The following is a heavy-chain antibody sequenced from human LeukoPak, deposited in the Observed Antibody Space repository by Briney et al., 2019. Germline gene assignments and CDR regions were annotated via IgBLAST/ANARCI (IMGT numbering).Heavy chain of an antibody. CDR3: ARDFYDGSGTTDAFDI. Sequence: GGSLRLSCAASGFTFSNFSMNWVRQAPGKGLEWVSSITGSTSRIYYYADSVRGRFTISRDNAKSALYLQMNSLRAEDTAIYYCARDFYDGSGTTDAFDIWGPGTMVTVSS. V-gene: IGHV3-21*01. J-gene: IGHJ3*02. CDR2: ITGSTSRI. D-gene: IGHD3-22*01. CDR1: GFTFSNFS.